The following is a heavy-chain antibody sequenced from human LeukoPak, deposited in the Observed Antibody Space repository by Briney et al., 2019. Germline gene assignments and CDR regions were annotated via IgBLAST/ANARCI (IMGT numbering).Heavy chain of an antibody. V-gene: IGHV1-18*01. D-gene: IGHD6-6*01. CDR2: ISAYNGIT. CDR1: GYTFTSYG. J-gene: IGHJ4*02. CDR3: ARDRSSSDY. Sequence: RASVKVSCEASGYTFTSYGISWVRQAPGQGLEWMGWISAYNGITDYAQKFQGRVTMTTDTSTSTAYMELRSLRSDDTAVYYCARDRSSSDYWGQGTLVTVSS.